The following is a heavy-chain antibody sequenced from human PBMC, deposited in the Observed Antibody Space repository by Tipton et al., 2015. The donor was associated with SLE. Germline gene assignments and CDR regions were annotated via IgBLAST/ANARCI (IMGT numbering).Heavy chain of an antibody. J-gene: IGHJ6*03. CDR2: ISGSGGTT. D-gene: IGHD2-2*01. CDR3: AKVEFYCSRPNCYPTYRYYYMDV. Sequence: SLRLSCAASGFTFSNYPMSWVRQAPGKGLEWVSTISGSGGTTYVADSVRGRFTISRDNSKNTLSLQMNSLRAEDTALYYCAKVEFYCSRPNCYPTYRYYYMDVWGSGTAVTISS. CDR1: GFTFSNYP. V-gene: IGHV3-23*01.